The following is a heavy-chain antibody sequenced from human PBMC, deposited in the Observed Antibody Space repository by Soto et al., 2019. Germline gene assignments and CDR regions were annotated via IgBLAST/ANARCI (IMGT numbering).Heavy chain of an antibody. CDR1: GGSVSSGSYY. V-gene: IGHV4-61*01. Sequence: LSLTCTVSGGSVSSGSYYWSWIRQPPGKGLEWIGYIYYSGSTNYNPSLKSRVTISVDTSKNQFSLKLSSVTAADTAVYYCASVRVLWFGRGNNWFDPWGQGTLVTVSS. CDR3: ASVRVLWFGRGNNWFDP. D-gene: IGHD3-10*01. J-gene: IGHJ5*02. CDR2: IYYSGST.